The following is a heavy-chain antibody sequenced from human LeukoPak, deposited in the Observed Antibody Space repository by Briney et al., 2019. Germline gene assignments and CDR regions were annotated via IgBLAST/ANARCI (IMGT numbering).Heavy chain of an antibody. CDR3: ASAGRGYYSVDP. V-gene: IGHV4-39*01. J-gene: IGHJ5*02. CDR1: GGSISSSSYY. CDR2: IYYSGST. Sequence: SETLSLTCTVSGGSISSSSYYWGWIRQPPGKGLEWIGSIYYSGSTYYNPSLKSRVTISVDTSKNQFSLKLSSVTAADTAVYYCASAGRGYYSVDPWGQGTLVTVSS. D-gene: IGHD3-3*01.